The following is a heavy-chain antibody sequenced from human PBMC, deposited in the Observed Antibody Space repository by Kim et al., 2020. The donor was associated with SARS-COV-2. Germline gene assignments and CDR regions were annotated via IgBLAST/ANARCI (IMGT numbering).Heavy chain of an antibody. V-gene: IGHV1-3*01. J-gene: IGHJ5*02. CDR2: T. CDR3: ARGNNYNWFDP. Sequence: TKYSQKFQGRVTITRDTSASTAYMELSSLRSEDTAVYYCARGNNYNWFDPWGQGTLVTVSS. D-gene: IGHD1-1*01.